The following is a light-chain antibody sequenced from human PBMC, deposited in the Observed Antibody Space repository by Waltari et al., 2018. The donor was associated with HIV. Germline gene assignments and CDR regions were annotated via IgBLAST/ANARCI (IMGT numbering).Light chain of an antibody. CDR2: DNN. Sequence: QSVLTHPPSASAAPGQTISLSCPGRSSNIGNNSVSWYQQLPGTAPKLLIYDNNKRPSGIPDRFSGSKSGTSATLGITGLQTGDEADYYCGTWDSSLSAVVFGGGTKVTVL. CDR1: SSNIGNNS. J-gene: IGLJ3*02. CDR3: GTWDSSLSAVV. V-gene: IGLV1-51*01.